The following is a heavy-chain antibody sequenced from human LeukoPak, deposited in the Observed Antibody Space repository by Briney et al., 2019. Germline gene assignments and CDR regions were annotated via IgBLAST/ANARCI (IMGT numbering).Heavy chain of an antibody. Sequence: HSGGSLRLSCAASGFTFEDYAMHWVRQAPGKGLEWDSGISWNSGSLGDQSSVKAQFTISRDNAKNSLYLQMNSLRAEDTALYYCAKDTGGSYSTGGGAFDIWGQGTMVTVSS. CDR3: AKDTGGSYSTGGGAFDI. D-gene: IGHD1-26*01. CDR2: ISWNSGSL. CDR1: GFTFEDYA. V-gene: IGHV3-9*01. J-gene: IGHJ3*02.